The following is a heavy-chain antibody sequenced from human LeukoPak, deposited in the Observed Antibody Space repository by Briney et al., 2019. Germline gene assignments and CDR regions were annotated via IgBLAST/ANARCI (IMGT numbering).Heavy chain of an antibody. Sequence: GGSLRLSCAASGFTFSDTWMHWVRQAPGEGLVWVSRIRSDGSDTRYAESVKGRFTISRDNSKNTLYLQMNSLRAEDTAVYYCARADGIVVVTATGPFDIWGQGTMVTVSS. CDR1: GFTFSDTW. V-gene: IGHV3-74*01. CDR2: IRSDGSDT. J-gene: IGHJ3*02. D-gene: IGHD2-21*02. CDR3: ARADGIVVVTATGPFDI.